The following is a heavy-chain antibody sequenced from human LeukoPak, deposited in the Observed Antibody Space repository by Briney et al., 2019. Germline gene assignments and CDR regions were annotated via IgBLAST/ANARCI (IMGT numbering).Heavy chain of an antibody. Sequence: GGSLRLSCAASGFTFSSWSMNWVRQAPGKGLEWVSNIISRGDTTHYTDSVKGRFIISRDNAKNFVFLQLNSLRAEDTAVYYCARHIIVGATSGGGHPLNAFDIWGQGTMVTVSS. CDR1: GFTFSSWS. J-gene: IGHJ3*02. CDR3: ARHIIVGATSGGGHPLNAFDI. CDR2: IISRGDTT. D-gene: IGHD1-26*01. V-gene: IGHV3-48*04.